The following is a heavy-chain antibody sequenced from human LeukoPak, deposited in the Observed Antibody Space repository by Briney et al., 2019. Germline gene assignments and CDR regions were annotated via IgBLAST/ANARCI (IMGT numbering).Heavy chain of an antibody. D-gene: IGHD3-22*01. Sequence: ASVKVSCKASGYTFTSYYMHWVRQAPGQGLEWMGIINPSGGSAIYAQNFQGRVTMTRDTSTSTVYMELSSLRSEDTAVYYCARDLASSGYYWDWGQGTLVTVSP. V-gene: IGHV1-46*01. CDR3: ARDLASSGYYWD. CDR2: INPSGGSA. CDR1: GYTFTSYY. J-gene: IGHJ4*02.